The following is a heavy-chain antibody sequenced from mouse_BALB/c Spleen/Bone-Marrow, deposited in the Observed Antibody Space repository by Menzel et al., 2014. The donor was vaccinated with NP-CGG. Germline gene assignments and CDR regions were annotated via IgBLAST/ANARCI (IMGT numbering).Heavy chain of an antibody. D-gene: IGHD2-4*01. V-gene: IGHV5-6-3*01. CDR2: INVNGDTT. CDR1: GFTFSSYG. J-gene: IGHJ3*01. Sequence: EVKLMESGGGLVQPGGSLKLSCAASGFTFSSYGMSRVRQTPDKRLEMIATINVNGDTTYHPDSVKGRFTISRDNVKNTLYLQMSSLKSEDTAMYYCARGYDYSSWFAYWGQGTLVTVSA. CDR3: ARGYDYSSWFAY.